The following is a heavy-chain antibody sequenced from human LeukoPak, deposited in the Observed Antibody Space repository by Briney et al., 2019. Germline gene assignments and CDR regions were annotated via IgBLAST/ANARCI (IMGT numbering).Heavy chain of an antibody. J-gene: IGHJ4*02. CDR1: GFTLSTYS. V-gene: IGHV3-23*01. CDR2: ISGDGATT. Sequence: PGGSLRLSCAASGFTLSTYSMNWVRQAPGKGLEWVSIISGDGATTDYADSVKGRFTISRDNSRNTLYLQMNSLRVEDTAVYYCAKKSLAAAGPNYFDYWGQGTLVTVSS. CDR3: AKKSLAAAGPNYFDY. D-gene: IGHD6-13*01.